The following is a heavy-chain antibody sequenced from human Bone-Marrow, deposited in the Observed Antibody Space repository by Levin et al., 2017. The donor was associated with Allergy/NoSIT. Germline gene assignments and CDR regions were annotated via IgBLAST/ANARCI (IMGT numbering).Heavy chain of an antibody. V-gene: IGHV4-59*01. CDR1: GGSISTYY. D-gene: IGHD4/OR15-4a*01. J-gene: IGHJ4*02. CDR3: ARGPYDYLPDF. CDR2: IFHSGTS. Sequence: SETLSLTCSVSGGSISTYYWSWIRQPPGKGLEWIGYIFHSGTSKYNPSLKSRISMSVDTSKNEFSLRLTSVTAADTAVYFCARGPYDYLPDFWGLGTLVTVSS.